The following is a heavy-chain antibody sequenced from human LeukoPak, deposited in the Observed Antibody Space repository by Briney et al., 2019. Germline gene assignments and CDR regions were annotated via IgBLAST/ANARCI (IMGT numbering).Heavy chain of an antibody. CDR2: IYTSGSS. J-gene: IGHJ4*02. Sequence: SETLSLTCTVSGGSISSYYWSWIRQPPGKGLEWIGYIYTSGSSKYNPSLKSRVTMSVDTSNNQFSLKLSSVTAADTAVYYCARDLGYFDYWGQGTLVTVSS. V-gene: IGHV4-4*08. CDR1: GGSISSYY. CDR3: ARDLGYFDY.